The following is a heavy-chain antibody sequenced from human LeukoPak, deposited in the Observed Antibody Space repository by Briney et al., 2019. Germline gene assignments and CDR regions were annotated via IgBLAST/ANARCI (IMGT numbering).Heavy chain of an antibody. CDR2: IYSGGST. CDR1: GFTVSSNY. D-gene: IGHD3-10*02. J-gene: IGHJ6*02. V-gene: IGHV3-66*01. CDR3: ARDLHYYVAMDV. Sequence: GGSLRLSCAASGFTVSSNYMSWVRQAPGKGLEWVSVIYSGGSTYYADSVKGRFTISRDNSLYLQMNSLRAEDTALYYCARDLHYYVAMDVWGQGTTVTVSS.